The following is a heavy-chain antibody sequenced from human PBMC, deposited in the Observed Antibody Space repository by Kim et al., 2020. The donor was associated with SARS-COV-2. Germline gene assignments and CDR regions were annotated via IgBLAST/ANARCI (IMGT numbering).Heavy chain of an antibody. CDR3: ARAAAGFDY. CDR2: GST. V-gene: IGHV4-4*07. Sequence: GSTNYNPSLKSQLTMSVDTSKNQFSLKLGSVTAADTAVYYCARAAAGFDYWGQGTLVTVSS. D-gene: IGHD6-13*01. J-gene: IGHJ4*02.